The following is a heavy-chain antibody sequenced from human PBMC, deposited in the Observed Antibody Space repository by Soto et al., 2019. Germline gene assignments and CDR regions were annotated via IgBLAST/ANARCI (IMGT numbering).Heavy chain of an antibody. CDR1: GGSISGYY. CDR2: IHYTGSS. J-gene: IGHJ4*02. V-gene: IGHV4-59*08. Sequence: SETLSLTCPVSGGSISGYYWSWIRQPPGKGLEWIAFIHYTGSSNSNPSLERRVTMTIDTSKNQFSLKLSSVTAADTAVYYCARHSNEYRKSLDNWGQGTLVTVS. D-gene: IGHD4-4*01. CDR3: ARHSNEYRKSLDN.